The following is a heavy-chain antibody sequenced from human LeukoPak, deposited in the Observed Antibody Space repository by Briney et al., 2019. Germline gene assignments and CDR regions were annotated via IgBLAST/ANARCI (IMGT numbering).Heavy chain of an antibody. V-gene: IGHV4-34*01. CDR2: INHSGST. CDR1: GGSFSGYY. CDR3: ASSRRRLSIAARPEWFDP. D-gene: IGHD6-6*01. Sequence: SETLSLTCAVYGGSFSGYYWSWIRQPPGKGLEWIGEINHSGSTNYNPSLKSRVTISVDTSKNQFSLKPSSVTAADTAVYYCASSRRRLSIAARPEWFDPWGQGTLVTVSS. J-gene: IGHJ5*02.